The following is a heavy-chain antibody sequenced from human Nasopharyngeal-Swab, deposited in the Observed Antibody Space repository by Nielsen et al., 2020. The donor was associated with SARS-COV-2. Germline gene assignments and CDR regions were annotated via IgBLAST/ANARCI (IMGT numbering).Heavy chain of an antibody. CDR2: IYYSGST. CDR3: ARARVYYDSSSYYWIDP. V-gene: IGHV4-61*01. CDR1: GGSVSSGSYY. Sequence: SETLSLTCTVSGGSVSSGSYYWSWIRQPPGKGLEWIGYIYYSGSTNYNPSLKSRVTMSVDTSKNQFSLKLSSVTAADTAVYYCARARVYYDSSSYYWIDPWGQGTLVTVSS. D-gene: IGHD3-22*01. J-gene: IGHJ5*02.